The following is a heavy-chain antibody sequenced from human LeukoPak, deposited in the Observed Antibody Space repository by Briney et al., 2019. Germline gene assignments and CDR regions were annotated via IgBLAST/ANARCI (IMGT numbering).Heavy chain of an antibody. D-gene: IGHD1-1*01. CDR3: ARRRWNPLRFDY. CDR1: GGSFSGYY. J-gene: IGHJ4*02. V-gene: IGHV4-34*01. CDR2: INHSGST. Sequence: SETLSLTCAVYGGSFSGYYWSWIRQPPGKGLEWIGEINHSGSTNYNPSLKSRVTISVDTSKNQFSLKLSSVTAADTAVYYCARRRWNPLRFDYWGQGTLVTVPS.